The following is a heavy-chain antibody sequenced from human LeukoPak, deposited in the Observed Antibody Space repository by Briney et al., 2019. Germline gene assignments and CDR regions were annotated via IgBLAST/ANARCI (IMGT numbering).Heavy chain of an antibody. V-gene: IGHV3-15*01. Sequence: GGSLRLSCAASGFTFSAAWMTWVRQTPGKGLECVGRIKNRSDGGATDYPTPVKGRFANSRDDSKNTLYLQMNSLKIEDTGVYYCTTVGSSWGFDYWGQGTLVTVSS. CDR1: GFTFSAAW. J-gene: IGHJ4*02. CDR2: IKNRSDGGAT. D-gene: IGHD6-13*01. CDR3: TTVGSSWGFDY.